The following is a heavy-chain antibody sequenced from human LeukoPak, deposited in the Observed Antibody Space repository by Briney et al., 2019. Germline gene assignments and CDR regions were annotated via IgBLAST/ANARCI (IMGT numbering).Heavy chain of an antibody. V-gene: IGHV3-23*01. CDR3: AKVIRDGYNYFDY. CDR1: GFTVSSNY. Sequence: GGSLRLSCAASGFTVSSNYMSWVRQAPGKGLEWVSAISGSGGSTYYADSVKGRFTISRDNSKNTLYLQMNSLRAEDTAVYYCAKVIRDGYNYFDYWGQGTLVTVSS. CDR2: ISGSGGST. D-gene: IGHD5-24*01. J-gene: IGHJ4*02.